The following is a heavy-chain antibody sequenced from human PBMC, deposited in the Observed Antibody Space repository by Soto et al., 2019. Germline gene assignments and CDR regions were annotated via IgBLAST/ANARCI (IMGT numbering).Heavy chain of an antibody. Sequence: ASVKVSCKASGYTFTNFGISWVRQAPGQGLEWMGWISAYNGNTNYAQNFQGRVTMTTDTSTSTAYMELSSLRSEDTAVYYCARETYYYDSSGYSNWFDPWGQGTLVTVSS. CDR2: ISAYNGNT. V-gene: IGHV1-18*01. CDR1: GYTFTNFG. CDR3: ARETYYYDSSGYSNWFDP. D-gene: IGHD3-22*01. J-gene: IGHJ5*02.